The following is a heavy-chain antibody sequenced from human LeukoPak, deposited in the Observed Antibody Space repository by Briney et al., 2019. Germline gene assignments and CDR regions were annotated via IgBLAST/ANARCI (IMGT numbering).Heavy chain of an antibody. D-gene: IGHD3-10*02. Sequence: GGSLRLSCVASGFTFSSNGMHWVRQAPGKGLEWVTFIQYDGSKKYYADSVKGRFTISRDNAKNSLYLQMNSLRAEDTAVYYCAELGITMIGGVWGKGTTVTISS. V-gene: IGHV3-30*02. CDR1: GFTFSSNG. J-gene: IGHJ6*04. CDR3: AELGITMIGGV. CDR2: IQYDGSKK.